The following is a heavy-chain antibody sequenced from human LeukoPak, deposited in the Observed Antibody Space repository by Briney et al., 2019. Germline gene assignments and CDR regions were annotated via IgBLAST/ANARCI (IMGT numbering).Heavy chain of an antibody. CDR3: ASGGSDYVWGSYRCFDY. D-gene: IGHD3-16*02. J-gene: IGHJ4*02. V-gene: IGHV3-66*01. CDR1: GFTVSNNY. Sequence: PGGFLRLSCAASGFTVSNNYMSWVRQAPGKGLEWVSVIYVDGSTYYADSVKGRFTISRDNAKNSLYLQMNSLRAEDTAVYYCASGGSDYVWGSYRCFDYWGQGTLVTVSS. CDR2: IYVDGST.